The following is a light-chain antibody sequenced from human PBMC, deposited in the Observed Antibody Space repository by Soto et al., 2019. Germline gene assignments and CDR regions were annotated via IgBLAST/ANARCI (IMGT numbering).Light chain of an antibody. CDR1: SCDFGAYNF. V-gene: IGLV2-14*03. J-gene: IGLJ2*01. CDR2: EVN. CDR3: TSWTTSNTMI. Sequence: QSALTQPASVSGSPGQSITISCTGTSCDFGAYNFVSWYQQHPGKAPKLMLYEVNIRPSGVSDRFSGSKSGNTASLTISGLQTEDEADYYCTSWTTSNTMIFGGGTKLTVL.